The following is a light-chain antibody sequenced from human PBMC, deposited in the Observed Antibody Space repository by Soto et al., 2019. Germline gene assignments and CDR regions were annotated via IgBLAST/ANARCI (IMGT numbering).Light chain of an antibody. V-gene: IGLV2-8*01. Sequence: QSALTQPPSASGSPGQSVAISCTGTSSDVGAYNYVSWYQQPPGKAPKLMIYDVIKRPSGVPDRFSGSKSGNTASLTVSGLQAEDEADYYCSSYAGTHIVFGTGTKLTVL. J-gene: IGLJ1*01. CDR3: SSYAGTHIV. CDR2: DVI. CDR1: SSDVGAYNY.